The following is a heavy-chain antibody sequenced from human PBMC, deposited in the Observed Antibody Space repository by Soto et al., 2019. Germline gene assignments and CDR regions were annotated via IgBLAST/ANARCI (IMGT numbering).Heavy chain of an antibody. V-gene: IGHV1-18*01. Sequence: ASVKVSCKTSGYTFSSYGISWVLQAPGQGLEWMGWISAYNGNTNYAQKLQGRVTMTTDTSTSTAYMELRSLRSDDTAVYYCARADSSGYFPPFDYWGQGTLVTVSS. CDR1: GYTFSSYG. D-gene: IGHD3-22*01. J-gene: IGHJ4*02. CDR2: ISAYNGNT. CDR3: ARADSSGYFPPFDY.